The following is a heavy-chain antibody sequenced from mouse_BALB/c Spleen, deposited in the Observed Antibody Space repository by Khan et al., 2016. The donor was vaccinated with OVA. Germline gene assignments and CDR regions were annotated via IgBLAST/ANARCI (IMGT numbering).Heavy chain of an antibody. CDR2: INPSNGYT. Sequence: QMQLEESGAELARPGASVKMSCKASGYTFTSYTIHWIKKRPGQGLEWIGYINPSNGYTNYNQKFKDKATLTTDKSSTTAYLQLSSLTSDDSAVYNCVRDGAYHRNDGWFAYWGQGTQVTVSA. J-gene: IGHJ3*01. D-gene: IGHD2-14*01. CDR1: GYTFTSYT. CDR3: VRDGAYHRNDGWFAY. V-gene: IGHV1-4*01.